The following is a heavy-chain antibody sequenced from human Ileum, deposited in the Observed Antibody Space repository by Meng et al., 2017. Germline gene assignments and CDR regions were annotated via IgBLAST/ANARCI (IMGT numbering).Heavy chain of an antibody. V-gene: IGHV3-23*04. CDR2: ISGSDSSI. D-gene: IGHD3-16*01. J-gene: IGHJ5*01. Sequence: VLPVGSGGGLGTPGGSLRLSCAASGFTISSYGMNCVRQGPGKGLEWVSGISGSDSSIDYADSVKGRFTISRDNSKNTLSLRMDSLRAEDTAIYYCARDKGLTCLDSWGQGTLVTVSS. CDR3: ARDKGLTCLDS. CDR1: GFTISSYG.